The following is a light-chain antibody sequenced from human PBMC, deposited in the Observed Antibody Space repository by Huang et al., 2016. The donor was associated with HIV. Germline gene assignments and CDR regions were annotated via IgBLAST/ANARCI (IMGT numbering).Light chain of an antibody. CDR1: QIVSSY. CDR2: NTS. V-gene: IGKV3-11*01. Sequence: EIVLTQSPATLSLSPGERATLSCRASQIVSSYLAWYQQKPGQAPRLLIYNTSNRATGIPARFSGGGSGTDFTLTISSLEPEDFAVYYSQQRSNWPITFGQGTRLEI. J-gene: IGKJ5*01. CDR3: QQRSNWPIT.